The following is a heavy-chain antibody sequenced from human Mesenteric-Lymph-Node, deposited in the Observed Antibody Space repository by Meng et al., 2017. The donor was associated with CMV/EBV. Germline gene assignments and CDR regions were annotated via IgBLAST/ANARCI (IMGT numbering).Heavy chain of an antibody. J-gene: IGHJ4*02. V-gene: IGHV3-11*04. CDR2: ITNSGSTI. CDR3: ARESYDSSGYYYALDY. CDR1: GFPFSDYY. D-gene: IGHD3-22*01. Sequence: GGSLRLSCAASGFPFSDYYMSWIRQAPGKGLECVSYITNSGSTIYYADSVKGRLTISRDNAKNSLYLQMNSLRAEDTAVYYCARESYDSSGYYYALDYWGQGTLVTVSS.